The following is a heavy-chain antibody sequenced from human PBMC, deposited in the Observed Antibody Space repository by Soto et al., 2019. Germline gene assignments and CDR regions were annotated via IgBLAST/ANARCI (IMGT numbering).Heavy chain of an antibody. D-gene: IGHD2-15*01. Sequence: QVQLQESGPRLVKPSGTLSLTCAVSGASISSTNWWTWVRQPPGKGLEWIGEIYHTGSTKYNPSLKSRVTISLDKANNQRSLILSSVTSADTAVYYCAALPPLIVVVVLPVPTWGQGTLVTVS. CDR3: AALPPLIVVVVLPVPT. V-gene: IGHV4-4*02. CDR1: GASISSTNW. CDR2: IYHTGST. J-gene: IGHJ4*02.